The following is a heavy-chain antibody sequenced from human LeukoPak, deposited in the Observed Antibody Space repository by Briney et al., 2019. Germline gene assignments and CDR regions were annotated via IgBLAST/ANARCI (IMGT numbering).Heavy chain of an antibody. CDR2: INHSGST. CDR3: ARSGPRAFDY. CDR1: GGSFSGYY. J-gene: IGHJ4*02. D-gene: IGHD3-10*01. Sequence: PSETLSLTCAVYGGSFSGYYWSWIRQPPGKGLEWIGEINHSGSTNYNPSLKSRVTISVDTSKNQSSLKLSSVTAADTAVYYCARSGPRAFDYWGQGTLVTVSS. V-gene: IGHV4-34*01.